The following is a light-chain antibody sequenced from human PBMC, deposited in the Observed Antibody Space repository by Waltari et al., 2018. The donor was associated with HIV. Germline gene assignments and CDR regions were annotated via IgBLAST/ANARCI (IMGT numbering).Light chain of an antibody. Sequence: QTVVTQEPSLTVSPGGTVTLTCASSTGTVISLNYPSWFQHKPGQAPMSLIYNTDNRHSGTPDRFSGSLPGGKAALTLSGVQPEDEADYYCVIYYGGSWVFGGGTRLTVL. CDR2: NTD. J-gene: IGLJ3*02. CDR3: VIYYGGSWV. CDR1: TGTVISLNY. V-gene: IGLV7-43*01.